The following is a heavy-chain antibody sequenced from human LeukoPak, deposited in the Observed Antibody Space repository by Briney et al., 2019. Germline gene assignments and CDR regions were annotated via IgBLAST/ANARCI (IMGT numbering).Heavy chain of an antibody. CDR1: GGTFSSYA. D-gene: IGHD1-20*01. J-gene: IGHJ4*02. CDR2: IIPIFGTA. Sequence: SVKVSCKASGGTFSSYAISWVRQTPGQGLEWMGGIIPIFGTANYAQKFQGRVTITADESTSTAYMELSSLRSEDTAVYYCANWGGDNWNDEKLDYWGQGTLVTVSS. V-gene: IGHV1-69*13. CDR3: ANWGGDNWNDEKLDY.